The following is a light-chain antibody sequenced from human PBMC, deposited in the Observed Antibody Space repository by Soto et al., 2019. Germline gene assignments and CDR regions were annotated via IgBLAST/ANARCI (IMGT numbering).Light chain of an antibody. CDR1: LSISSD. CDR3: QQYNKWPYT. CDR2: GAT. J-gene: IGKJ2*01. V-gene: IGKV3-15*01. Sequence: ELLMTQSPATLSVSPGGRATLSCRASLSISSDLAWYQQKPGQAPRLLIYGATARATGIPARFSGSGSGTEFTLTISSLQSEDFEVYYCQQYNKWPYTFGRGTKLEIK.